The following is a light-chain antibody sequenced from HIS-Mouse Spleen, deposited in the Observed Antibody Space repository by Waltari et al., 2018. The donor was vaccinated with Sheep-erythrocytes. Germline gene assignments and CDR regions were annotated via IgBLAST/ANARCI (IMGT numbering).Light chain of an antibody. CDR2: DVS. CDR1: SSDVGGYNY. CDR3: CSYAGSYNHV. V-gene: IGLV2-11*01. Sequence: QSVLTQPRSVSGSPGQSVTISCTGTSSDVGGYNYVSWYQRHPGKAPKLMIYDVSKRPSGVHDLFSRTKSGTTASLTISGLQAEDEADYYCCSYAGSYNHVFATGTKVTVL. J-gene: IGLJ1*01.